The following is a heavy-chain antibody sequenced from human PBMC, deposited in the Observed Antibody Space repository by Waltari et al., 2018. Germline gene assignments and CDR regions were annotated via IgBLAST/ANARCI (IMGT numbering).Heavy chain of an antibody. CDR2: SSPSLGIA. CDR1: GGTFSSYA. V-gene: IGHV1-69*04. J-gene: IGHJ6*03. CDR3: ARAYHKAYYYYYMDV. Sequence: QVQLVQSGAEVKKPGSSVKVSCKASGGTFSSYAISWVRQAPGQGLEWMGGSSPSLGIANYAQKFQGRVTITADESTSTAYMELSSLRSEDTAVYYCARAYHKAYYYYYMDVWGKGTTVTVSS.